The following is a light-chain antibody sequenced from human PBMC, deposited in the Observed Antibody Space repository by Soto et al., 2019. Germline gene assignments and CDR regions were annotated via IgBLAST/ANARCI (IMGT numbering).Light chain of an antibody. V-gene: IGKV3-15*01. CDR3: QQYSSLPFT. CDR2: GAS. CDR1: QSVSNN. Sequence: DIVLTQSPATLSVFPGEKATLSCGASQSVSNNLAWYHQKPGQAPRPLIYGASTRATGVAASYSGSGSGTEFTLIISCLHAEDSSIYYCQQYSSLPFTFGPGTNVAI. J-gene: IGKJ3*01.